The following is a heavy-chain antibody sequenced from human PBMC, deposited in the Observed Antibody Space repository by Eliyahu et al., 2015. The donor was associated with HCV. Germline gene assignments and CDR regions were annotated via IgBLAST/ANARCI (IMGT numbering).Heavy chain of an antibody. CDR2: IYPGDSDT. Sequence: EVQLVQSGAEVKKPGESLKISCKGSGYSFTNYWIAWVRQMPGEGLEWMGSIYPGDSDTTYSPSFQGQVTISADKPITTAYLQWSSLKAPDTAMYYCARVAMVRGVIPFDIWGQGTMVTVSS. CDR3: ARVAMVRGVIPFDI. D-gene: IGHD3-10*01. V-gene: IGHV5-51*04. J-gene: IGHJ3*02. CDR1: GYSFTNYW.